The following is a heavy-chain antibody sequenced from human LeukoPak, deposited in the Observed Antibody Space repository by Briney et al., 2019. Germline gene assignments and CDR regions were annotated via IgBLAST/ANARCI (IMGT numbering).Heavy chain of an antibody. CDR1: GFTFSSYA. D-gene: IGHD3-22*01. V-gene: IGHV3-23*01. CDR2: TSGSGGST. J-gene: IGHJ4*02. Sequence: PGGSLRLSCAASGFTFSSYAMSWVRQAPGKGLEWVSATSGSGGSTYYADSVKGRFTISRDNSKNTLYLQMNSLRAEDTAVYYCANRGDYDSSGYLRTYWGQGTLVTVSS. CDR3: ANRGDYDSSGYLRTY.